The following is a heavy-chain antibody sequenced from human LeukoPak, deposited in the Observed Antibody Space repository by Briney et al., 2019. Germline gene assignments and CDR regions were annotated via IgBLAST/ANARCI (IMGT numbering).Heavy chain of an antibody. J-gene: IGHJ1*01. V-gene: IGHV3-33*01. D-gene: IGHD2-21*01. CDR2: ICDDGSYK. CDR3: ATYYGGNPEYLQH. CDR1: GFNFKIYG. Sequence: GRSLRLSCAASGFNFKIYGMGWVRQAPGKGLEWVSFICDDGSYKYYADSVRGRFSISRDNSKNTLYLQMNSLRAEDTAVYYCATYYGGNPEYLQHWGQGALVIVSS.